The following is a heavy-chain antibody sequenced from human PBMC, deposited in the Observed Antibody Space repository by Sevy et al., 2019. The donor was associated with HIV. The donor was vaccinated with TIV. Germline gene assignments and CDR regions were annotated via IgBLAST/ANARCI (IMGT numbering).Heavy chain of an antibody. D-gene: IGHD5-18*01. V-gene: IGHV1-69*06. J-gene: IGHJ6*03. CDR2: IIPIFGTA. CDR3: ARAGTPRSYGCNGCCYYYYMDV. Sequence: ASVKVSCKASGGTFSSYAISWVRQAPGQGLEWMGGIIPIFGTANYAQKFQGRVTITADKSTSTAYMELSSLRSEDTAVYYCARAGTPRSYGCNGCCYYYYMDVWGKGTTVTVSS. CDR1: GGTFSSYA.